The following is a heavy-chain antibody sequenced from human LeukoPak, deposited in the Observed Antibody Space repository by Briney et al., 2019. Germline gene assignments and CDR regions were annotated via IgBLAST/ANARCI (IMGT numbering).Heavy chain of an antibody. CDR2: IYYSGNT. J-gene: IGHJ6*02. V-gene: IGHV4-59*08. Sequence: SETLSLTCTVSGVSISSDYWSWIRQPPGKGLEWIGNIYYSGNTISNPSLKSRVTLSVDRSKNQFSLKVTSATAADTAVYYCARRHTGSGSMDVWGQGTTVTVS. D-gene: IGHD3-10*01. CDR3: ARRHTGSGSMDV. CDR1: GVSISSDY.